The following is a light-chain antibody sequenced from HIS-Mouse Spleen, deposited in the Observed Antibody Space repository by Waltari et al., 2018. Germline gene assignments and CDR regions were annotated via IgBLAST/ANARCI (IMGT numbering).Light chain of an antibody. CDR1: QSLLHSNGYNS. V-gene: IGKV2-28*01. J-gene: IGKJ2*01. Sequence: DIVMTQSPLSLPVTPGEPASISCRSSQSLLHSNGYNSLEWYLQKPGQCPQLLIYLGSNRASGVPDRFSGSGSGTDFTLKISRVEAEDVGVYYCMQALQTPWTFGQGTKLEIK. CDR2: LGS. CDR3: MQALQTPWT.